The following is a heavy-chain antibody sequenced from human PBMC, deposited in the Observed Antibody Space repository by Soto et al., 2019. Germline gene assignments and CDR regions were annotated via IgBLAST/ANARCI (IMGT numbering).Heavy chain of an antibody. CDR1: GFTFSSYA. V-gene: IGHV3-23*01. CDR3: AKDLEGGYGGLRYYYYYYGMDV. D-gene: IGHD5-12*01. Sequence: GGSLRLSCAASGFTFSSYAMSWVRQAPGKGLEWVSAISGSGGSTYYADSVKGRFTISRDNSKNTLYLQMNSLRAEDTAVYYCAKDLEGGYGGLRYYYYYYGMDVWGQGTTVTVSS. J-gene: IGHJ6*02. CDR2: ISGSGGST.